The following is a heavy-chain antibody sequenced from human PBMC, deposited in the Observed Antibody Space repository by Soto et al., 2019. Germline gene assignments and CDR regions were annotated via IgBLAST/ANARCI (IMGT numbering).Heavy chain of an antibody. D-gene: IGHD3-10*01. CDR2: ISGNGGSK. J-gene: IGHJ4*02. CDR3: AKEGGSGGYFDY. Sequence: EVPLLESGGGLVQPGGSLRLSCAASGFTFSSYAMGWVRQAPGKGLEWVSSISGNGGSKYYADSVKGRFTISRDNSKDAMYLELDSRGAEDPAIYWCAKEGGSGGYFDYWGQGALVTVSS. CDR1: GFTFSSYA. V-gene: IGHV3-23*01.